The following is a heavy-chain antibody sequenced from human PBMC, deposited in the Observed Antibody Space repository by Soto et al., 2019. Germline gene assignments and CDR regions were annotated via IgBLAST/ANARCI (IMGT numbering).Heavy chain of an antibody. CDR1: GGSFSSYY. V-gene: IGHV4-34*01. D-gene: IGHD3-10*01. CDR2: INHSGST. CDR3: AGGRGVRGTVIATYYSYGVDV. J-gene: IGHJ6*02. Sequence: QVQLQQWGAGLLKPSETLSLTCAVYGGSFSSYYWNWIRQPPGKGLEWIGEINHSGSTNYKPSLNSRVTLSVDTSKKQSSLTLSSVTAADTAVYYCAGGRGVRGTVIATYYSYGVDVWGQGTTVTVSS.